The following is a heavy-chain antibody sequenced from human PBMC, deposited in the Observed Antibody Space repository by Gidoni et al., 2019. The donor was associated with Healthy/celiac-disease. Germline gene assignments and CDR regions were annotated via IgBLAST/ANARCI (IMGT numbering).Heavy chain of an antibody. V-gene: IGHV1-18*01. CDR2: ISAYNGNT. CDR1: GYTFTSDG. Sequence: QVQLVQSGAEVKQPGASVKVSCKAYGYTFTSDGISWVRQAPGQGLEWMGWISAYNGNTNYAQKLQGRVTMTTDTSTSTAYMELRSLRSNDTAVYYCARDIVVVPAAPFGMDVWGQGTTVTVSS. D-gene: IGHD2-2*01. CDR3: ARDIVVVPAAPFGMDV. J-gene: IGHJ6*02.